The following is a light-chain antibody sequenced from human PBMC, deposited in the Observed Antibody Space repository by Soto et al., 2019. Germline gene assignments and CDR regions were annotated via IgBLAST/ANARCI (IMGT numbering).Light chain of an antibody. Sequence: DIQMTQSPSSVSASVGDRVTITCRASQGLTSWLAWYQQKPGRAPKLLIYAASSLQSGVPSSFRGSGSGRHFTLTISSLQPEELATYFCQRTSSFPLTFGGGTNVEI. CDR2: AAS. CDR1: QGLTSW. V-gene: IGKV1-12*01. CDR3: QRTSSFPLT. J-gene: IGKJ4*01.